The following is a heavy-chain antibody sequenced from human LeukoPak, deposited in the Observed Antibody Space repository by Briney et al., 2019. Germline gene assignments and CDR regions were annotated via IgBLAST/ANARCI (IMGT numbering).Heavy chain of an antibody. CDR2: IYYSGST. Sequence: SETLSLTCTVSGGSISSGDYYWSWIRQPPGKGLEWIGYIYYSGSTYYNPSLKSRVTISVDTSKNQFSLKLSSVTAADTAVYYCARDWGDYRAFDIWGQGTMVTVSS. J-gene: IGHJ3*02. CDR3: ARDWGDYRAFDI. V-gene: IGHV4-30-4*02. D-gene: IGHD3-10*01. CDR1: GGSISSGDYY.